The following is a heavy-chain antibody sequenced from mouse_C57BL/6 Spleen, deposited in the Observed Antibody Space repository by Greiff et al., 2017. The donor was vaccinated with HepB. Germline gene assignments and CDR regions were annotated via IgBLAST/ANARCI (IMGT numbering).Heavy chain of an antibody. CDR1: GFSLTSYG. Sequence: VMLVESGPGLVQPSQSLSITCTVSGFSLTSYGVHWVRQSPGKGLEWLGVIWSGGSTDYNAAFISRLSISKDNSKSQVFFKMNSLQADDTAIYYCARMPSYYGSSYGYFDVWGTGTTVTVSS. CDR2: IWSGGST. V-gene: IGHV2-2*01. D-gene: IGHD1-1*01. CDR3: ARMPSYYGSSYGYFDV. J-gene: IGHJ1*03.